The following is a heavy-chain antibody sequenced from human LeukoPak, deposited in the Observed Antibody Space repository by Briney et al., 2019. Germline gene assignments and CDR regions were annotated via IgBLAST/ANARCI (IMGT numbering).Heavy chain of an antibody. CDR3: ARQTEYYYDSSGYYFRYMDV. CDR1: LYSLTSYW. Sequence: GESLKISCKGSLYSLTSYWIGWVRQMPGKGLEWMGIFYPGVSDTRYSPSFKGQVTISADKSISTAYLQWSSLKASDTAMYYCARQTEYYYDSSGYYFRYMDVWGKGTTLTVSS. D-gene: IGHD3-22*01. V-gene: IGHV5-51*01. J-gene: IGHJ6*03. CDR2: FYPGVSDT.